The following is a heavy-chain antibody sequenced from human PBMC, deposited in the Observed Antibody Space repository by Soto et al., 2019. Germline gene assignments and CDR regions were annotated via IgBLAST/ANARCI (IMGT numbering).Heavy chain of an antibody. CDR2: IYYSGST. V-gene: IGHV4-30-4*01. CDR1: GGSISSGDYY. Sequence: SETLSLTCTVSGGSISSGDYYWSWIRQPPGKGLEWIGYIYYSGSTYYNPSLKSRVTISVDTSKNQFSLKLSSVTAADTAVYYCAREGFSYGMDVWGQGTTVTVS. CDR3: AREGFSYGMDV. J-gene: IGHJ6*02.